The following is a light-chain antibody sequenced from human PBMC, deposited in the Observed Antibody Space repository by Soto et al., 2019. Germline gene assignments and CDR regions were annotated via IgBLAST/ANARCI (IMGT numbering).Light chain of an antibody. V-gene: IGKV3-20*01. Sequence: EIVLTQSPGTLSLSPGEGATLSCRASQSVSSSLLAWFQQKPGQAPRLLIHDVSSRATAIQDRFSGSGSGTDFTLSISRLEPEDFAVYYCHQYGSSPLTFGQGTKLEIK. CDR3: HQYGSSPLT. J-gene: IGKJ2*01. CDR2: DVS. CDR1: QSVSSSL.